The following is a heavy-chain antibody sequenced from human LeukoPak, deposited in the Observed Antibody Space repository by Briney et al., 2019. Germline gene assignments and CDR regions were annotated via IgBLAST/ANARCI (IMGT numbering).Heavy chain of an antibody. V-gene: IGHV3-48*04. Sequence: GDSLRLSCVASGFTFSGNWMTWVRQAPGKGLEWVSYISSSASTIYYADSVKGRFTISRDNAKNSLYLQMNSLRAEDTAVYYCARASDDSSGYYVYFQHWGQGTLVTVSS. D-gene: IGHD3-22*01. CDR3: ARASDDSSGYYVYFQH. CDR2: ISSSASTI. CDR1: GFTFSGNW. J-gene: IGHJ1*01.